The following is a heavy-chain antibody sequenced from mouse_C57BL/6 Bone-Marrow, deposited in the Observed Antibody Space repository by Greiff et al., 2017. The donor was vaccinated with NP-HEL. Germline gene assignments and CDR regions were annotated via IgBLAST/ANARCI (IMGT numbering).Heavy chain of an antibody. CDR2: IYPGDGDT. V-gene: IGHV1-82*01. CDR1: GYAFSSSW. D-gene: IGHD2-4*01. Sequence: LQESGPELVKPGASVKISCKASGYAFSSSWMNWVKQRPGKGLEWIGRIYPGDGDTNYNGKFKGKATLTADKSSSTAYMQLSSLTSEDSAVYFCARGRDYDLYYAMDYWGQGTSVTVSS. J-gene: IGHJ4*01. CDR3: ARGRDYDLYYAMDY.